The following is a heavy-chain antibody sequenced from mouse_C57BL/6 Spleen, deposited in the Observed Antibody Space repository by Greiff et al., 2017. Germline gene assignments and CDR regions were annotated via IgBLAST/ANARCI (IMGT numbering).Heavy chain of an antibody. D-gene: IGHD3-2*02. CDR2: INPGSGGT. J-gene: IGHJ2*01. CDR1: GYAFTNYL. CDR3: ARGGGSGYNFDY. V-gene: IGHV1-54*01. Sequence: VQVVESGAELVRPGTSVKVSCKASGYAFTNYLIEWVKQRPGQGLEWIGVINPGSGGTNYNEKFKGKATLTADKSSSTAYMQLSSLTSEDSAVYFCARGGGSGYNFDYWGQGTTLTVSS.